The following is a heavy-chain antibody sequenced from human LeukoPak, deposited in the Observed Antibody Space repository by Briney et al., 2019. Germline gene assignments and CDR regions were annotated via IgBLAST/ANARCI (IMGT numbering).Heavy chain of an antibody. CDR1: GDSISSYY. CDR2: IYYSEST. J-gene: IGHJ4*02. D-gene: IGHD3-10*01. CDR3: ARHYPYGSGSYSPFYFDY. Sequence: PSETLSLTCTVSGDSISSYYWSWTRHPPGKGLEWIGYIYYSESTNYSPSLKSRVNISVDTSKNQFSMKLSSVTAADTGVYYCARHYPYGSGSYSPFYFDYWGQGTLVTVSS. V-gene: IGHV4-59*08.